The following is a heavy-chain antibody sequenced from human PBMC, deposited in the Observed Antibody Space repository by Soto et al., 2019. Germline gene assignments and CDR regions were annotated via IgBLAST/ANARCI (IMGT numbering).Heavy chain of an antibody. D-gene: IGHD1-1*01. CDR3: AKDRSGTRGSFDY. Sequence: QVQLVESGGGVVQPGRSLRLSCTASGFTFSSYGMHWVRQAPGKGLEWVAVISYDGSNKYYADSVKGRFTISRDNSKNTLYLQMNSLRAEDTAVYYCAKDRSGTRGSFDYWGQGTLVTVSS. V-gene: IGHV3-30*18. CDR1: GFTFSSYG. J-gene: IGHJ4*02. CDR2: ISYDGSNK.